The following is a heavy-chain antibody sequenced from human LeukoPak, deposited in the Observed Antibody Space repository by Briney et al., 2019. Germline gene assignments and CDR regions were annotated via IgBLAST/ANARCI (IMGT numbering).Heavy chain of an antibody. J-gene: IGHJ4*02. CDR1: GFTFSNYP. CDR2: IKQDGSEK. Sequence: GGSLRLSCAASGFTFSNYPMRWVRQAPGKGLEWVANIKQDGSEKNYVDSVKGRFTISRDNAKNSLYLQMNSLRAEDTAVYYCASGLELDYWGQGTLVTVSS. CDR3: ASGLELDY. V-gene: IGHV3-7*03.